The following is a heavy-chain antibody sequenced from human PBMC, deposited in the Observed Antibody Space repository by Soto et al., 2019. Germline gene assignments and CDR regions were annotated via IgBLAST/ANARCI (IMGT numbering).Heavy chain of an antibody. Sequence: SETLSLTCTVSGGSISSYYWSWIRQPPGKGLEWIGYIYYSGSTNYNPSLKSRVTISVDTSKNQFSLKLSSVTAADTAVYYCARSTYYDFWSGYYGNWFDPWGQGTLVTV. CDR2: IYYSGST. CDR1: GGSISSYY. V-gene: IGHV4-59*01. D-gene: IGHD3-3*01. CDR3: ARSTYYDFWSGYYGNWFDP. J-gene: IGHJ5*02.